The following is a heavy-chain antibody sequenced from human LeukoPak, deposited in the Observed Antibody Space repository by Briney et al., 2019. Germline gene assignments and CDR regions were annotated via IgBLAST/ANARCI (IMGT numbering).Heavy chain of an antibody. Sequence: GGSLRLSCAASGFTVRSNYMSWVRQAPGKELEWVAVIYSGGSTYYADSVKGRFTISRDNSKNTLYLQMKSLRAEDTAVYYCARDRYGDYPRRYYMDVWGKGTTVTVSS. CDR2: IYSGGST. CDR3: ARDRYGDYPRRYYMDV. V-gene: IGHV3-53*01. D-gene: IGHD4-17*01. J-gene: IGHJ6*03. CDR1: GFTVRSNY.